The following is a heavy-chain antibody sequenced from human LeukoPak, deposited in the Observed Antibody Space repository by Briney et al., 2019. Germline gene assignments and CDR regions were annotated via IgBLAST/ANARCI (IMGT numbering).Heavy chain of an antibody. CDR2: IYYSGST. J-gene: IGHJ3*02. CDR3: ARSGLNLDYYDSSGYYKVHAFDI. CDR1: GGSISSSSYY. V-gene: IGHV4-39*07. D-gene: IGHD3-22*01. Sequence: SETLSLTCTVSGGSISSSSYYWGWIRQPPGKGLEWIGSIYYSGSTYYNPSLKSRVTISVDTSKNQFSLKLSSVTAADTAVYYCARSGLNLDYYDSSGYYKVHAFDIWGQGTMVTVSS.